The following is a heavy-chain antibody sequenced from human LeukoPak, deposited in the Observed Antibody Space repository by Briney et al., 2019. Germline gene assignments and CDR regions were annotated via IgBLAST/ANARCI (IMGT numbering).Heavy chain of an antibody. Sequence: ASVKVSCKASGGTFSSYAISWVRQAPGQGLEWMGWMNPNSGNTGYAQKFQGRVTITRNTSISTAYMELSSLRSEDTAVYYCARGEVAGDYWGQGTLVTVSS. CDR3: ARGEVAGDY. J-gene: IGHJ4*02. V-gene: IGHV1-8*03. CDR1: GGTFSSYA. CDR2: MNPNSGNT. D-gene: IGHD5-12*01.